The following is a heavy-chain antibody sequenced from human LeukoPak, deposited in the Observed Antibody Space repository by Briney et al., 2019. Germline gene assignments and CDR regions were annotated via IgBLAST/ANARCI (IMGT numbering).Heavy chain of an antibody. D-gene: IGHD3-3*01. CDR3: AKDHDFWSGYLLGAFDI. CDR2: ISGSGGST. CDR1: GFTFSRYA. Sequence: GGSLRLSCAASGFTFSRYAMSWVPQAPAKGLEGVSAISGSGGSTYYTDSAKGRFTISRDNSKNTLYLQMNSLRAEDTAVYYCAKDHDFWSGYLLGAFDIWGQGTMVTVSS. V-gene: IGHV3-23*01. J-gene: IGHJ3*02.